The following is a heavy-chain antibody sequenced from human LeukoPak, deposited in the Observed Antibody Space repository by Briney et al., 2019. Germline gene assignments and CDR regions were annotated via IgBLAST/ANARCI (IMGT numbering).Heavy chain of an antibody. J-gene: IGHJ3*02. V-gene: IGHV4-59*01. CDR3: ARDTPWGGPNLPDAFDI. D-gene: IGHD2-15*01. CDR2: IFYGGST. Sequence: SETLSLTCTVSGGSIISYHWSWIRQPPGKGLEWIGHIFYGGSTNYNPSLKSRVTISVDTSNNQFSLKLSSVTAADTAIYYCARDTPWGGPNLPDAFDIWGLGTMVTVSS. CDR1: GGSIISYH.